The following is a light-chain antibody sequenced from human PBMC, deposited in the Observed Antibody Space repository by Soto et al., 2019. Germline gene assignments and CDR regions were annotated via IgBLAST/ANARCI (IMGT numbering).Light chain of an antibody. CDR3: QQRDSWPIT. V-gene: IGKV3-11*01. J-gene: IGKJ5*01. CDR1: QSVVSY. CDR2: GAS. Sequence: EIVLTQSPASLSLSPGERATLSCRASQSVVSYLVWYQQKPGQAPRLLIFGASNRATGIPARFSGSGSGTDFTLTINSLEPDDFAVYYCQQRDSWPITFGQGTRLEIK.